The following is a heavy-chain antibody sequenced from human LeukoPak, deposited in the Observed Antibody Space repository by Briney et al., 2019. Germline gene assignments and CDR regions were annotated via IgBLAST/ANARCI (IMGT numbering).Heavy chain of an antibody. CDR1: GFTFTSYA. D-gene: IGHD3-22*01. V-gene: IGHV1-3*03. Sequence: GGSLRLSCAASGFTFTSYAMHWVRQAPGQRLEWMGWINAGNGNTKYSQEFQGRVTITRDTSASTAYMELSSLRSEDMAVYYCARNGLSYDSSGYYDYYFDYWGQGTLATVSS. J-gene: IGHJ4*02. CDR3: ARNGLSYDSSGYYDYYFDY. CDR2: INAGNGNT.